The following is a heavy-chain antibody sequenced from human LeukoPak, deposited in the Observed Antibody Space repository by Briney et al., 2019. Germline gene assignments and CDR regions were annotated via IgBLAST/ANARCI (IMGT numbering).Heavy chain of an antibody. J-gene: IGHJ4*02. Sequence: PSETLSLTCTVSGGSISNYYWSWIRQPPGKGLEWIGYIYYSGSTNYNPSLKGRVTISVDTSKNQFSLKLSSVTAADTAVYYCARQGYWGQGTLVTVSS. V-gene: IGHV4-59*01. CDR2: IYYSGST. CDR3: ARQGY. CDR1: GGSISNYY.